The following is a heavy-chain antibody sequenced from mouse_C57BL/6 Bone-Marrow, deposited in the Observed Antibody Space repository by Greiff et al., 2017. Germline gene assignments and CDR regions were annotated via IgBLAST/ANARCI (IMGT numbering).Heavy chain of an antibody. J-gene: IGHJ1*03. V-gene: IGHV1-72*01. CDR2: IDPNSGGT. D-gene: IGHD2-2*01. CDR3: ASLYGYPYWYFDV. Sequence: VQLQQPGAELVKPGASVKLSCKASGYTFTSYWMHWVKQRPGRGLEWIGRIDPNSGGTKYTEKFKSKATLTVDKPSSTAYMQLSSLTSEDSAVYYCASLYGYPYWYFDVWGTGTTVTVSS. CDR1: GYTFTSYW.